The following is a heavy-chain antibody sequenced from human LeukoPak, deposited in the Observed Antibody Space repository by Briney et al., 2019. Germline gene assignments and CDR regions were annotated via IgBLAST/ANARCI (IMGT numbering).Heavy chain of an antibody. J-gene: IGHJ4*02. CDR3: AKDPGKLWFGELFGYFDY. V-gene: IGHV3-23*01. Sequence: GGSLRLSCAASGFTFSSYGMSWVRQAPGKGLEWVSAISGSGGSTYYADSVKGRFTISRDNSKNTLYLQMNSLRAEDTAVYYCAKDPGKLWFGELFGYFDYWGQGTLVTVSS. CDR2: ISGSGGST. D-gene: IGHD3-10*01. CDR1: GFTFSSYG.